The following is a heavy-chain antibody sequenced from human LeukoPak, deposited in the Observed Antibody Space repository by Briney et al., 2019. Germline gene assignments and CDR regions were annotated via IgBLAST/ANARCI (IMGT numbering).Heavy chain of an antibody. Sequence: PSETLSLTCTVSGGSISSSSYYWGWIRQPPGKGLEWIGNIYYSGSTYYNPSLNSRVTISVDTSKNQFSLKLSSVTAADTAVYYCARDLSYYYDSSGLHPWGQGTLVTVSS. J-gene: IGHJ5*02. CDR1: GGSISSSSYY. D-gene: IGHD3-22*01. CDR3: ARDLSYYYDSSGLHP. CDR2: IYYSGST. V-gene: IGHV4-39*07.